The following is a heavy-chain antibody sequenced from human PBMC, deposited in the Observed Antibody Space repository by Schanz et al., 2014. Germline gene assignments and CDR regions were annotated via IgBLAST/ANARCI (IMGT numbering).Heavy chain of an antibody. J-gene: IGHJ4*02. V-gene: IGHV3-23*04. CDR1: GFTVSSDH. D-gene: IGHD2-15*01. CDR2: LRGSGGST. Sequence: EGQQVESGGGFVQPGGSLGLSCVVSGFTVSSDHMSWVRQAPGKGLEWVSALRGSGGSTYYADSVKGRFTISRDNSKTTLSLQMNSLRAEDTAVYYCARDRGYCSGGSCLTFDYWGQGTLVTVSS. CDR3: ARDRGYCSGGSCLTFDY.